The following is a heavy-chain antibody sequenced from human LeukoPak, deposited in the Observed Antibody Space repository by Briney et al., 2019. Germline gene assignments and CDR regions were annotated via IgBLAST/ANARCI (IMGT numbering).Heavy chain of an antibody. CDR1: GFTFSSYA. CDR2: ISGSGGST. V-gene: IGHV3-23*01. D-gene: IGHD2-2*01. Sequence: LPGGSLKLSCAASGFTFSSYAMSWVRQAPGKGLEWVSAISGSGGSTYYADSVKGRFTISRDNSKNTLFLQMNSLRAEDTAIYYCAKRYCSSTSCYDFFDYWGQGTLVTVS. J-gene: IGHJ4*02. CDR3: AKRYCSSTSCYDFFDY.